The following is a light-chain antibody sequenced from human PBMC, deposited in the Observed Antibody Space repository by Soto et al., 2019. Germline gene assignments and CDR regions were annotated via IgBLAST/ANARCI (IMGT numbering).Light chain of an antibody. CDR1: QSVLSSSDNKNY. Sequence: DIVLTQSPDSLAVSLGERATVNCTSSQSVLSSSDNKNYLAWYQQKLGQSPKLLLYWASTRESGGPDRFSGSGFRTDFTLTISSLQADDAAVYCCQQYYSAPYTFGQGIMLGIK. CDR3: QQYYSAPYT. J-gene: IGKJ2*01. CDR2: WAS. V-gene: IGKV4-1*01.